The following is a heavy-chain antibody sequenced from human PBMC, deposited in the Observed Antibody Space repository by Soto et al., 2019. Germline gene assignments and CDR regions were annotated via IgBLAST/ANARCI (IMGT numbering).Heavy chain of an antibody. CDR3: ARIGGWYDIDF. Sequence: PSETLSLTCSVSGGSVSSGIFHWSWIRQPPGKGLQFIGSIFYNGTANYSPSLKNRVSISIDTSQSQFFLQLISVAAADTAVYYCARIGGWYDIDFWGQGSLVTV. CDR2: IFYNGTA. D-gene: IGHD6-19*01. CDR1: GGSVSSGIFH. V-gene: IGHV4-61*01. J-gene: IGHJ4*02.